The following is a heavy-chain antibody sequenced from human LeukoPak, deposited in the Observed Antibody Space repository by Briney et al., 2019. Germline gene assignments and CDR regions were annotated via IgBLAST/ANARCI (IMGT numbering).Heavy chain of an antibody. V-gene: IGHV5-10-1*01. Sequence: GESLKISCKGSGYSFTSYWISWVRQMPGKGLEWMGRIDSCDSYTNYSPSFQGHVTIPAGKSIRTANMQWSSQKASDTAMYYCARQVHWIYGRYFDYWGQGTLVTVSS. CDR1: GYSFTSYW. CDR2: IDSCDSYT. D-gene: IGHD1-7*01. CDR3: ARQVHWIYGRYFDY. J-gene: IGHJ4*02.